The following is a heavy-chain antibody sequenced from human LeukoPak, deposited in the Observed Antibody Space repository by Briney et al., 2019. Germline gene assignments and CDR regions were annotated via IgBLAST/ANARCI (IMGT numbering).Heavy chain of an antibody. CDR3: ARVPSHFDY. CDR1: GGSISSYY. J-gene: IGHJ4*02. V-gene: IGHV4-59*12. CDR2: IHYSGST. Sequence: NASETLSLTCTVSGGSISSYYWSWIRQPPGKGLEWVGYIHYSGSTNYNPSLKSRLTISVGTSKNQFSLKLSSVTAADTAVYYCARVPSHFDYWGQGTLVTVSS.